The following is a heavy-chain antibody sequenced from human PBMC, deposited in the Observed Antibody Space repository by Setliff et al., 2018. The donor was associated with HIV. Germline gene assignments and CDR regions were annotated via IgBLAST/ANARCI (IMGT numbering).Heavy chain of an antibody. D-gene: IGHD3-10*01. CDR2: IIPIFGKA. CDR1: GGTFSSYA. Sequence: GASVMVSCKASGGTFSSYAINWVRQAPGQGLEWMGGIIPIFGKANYAQKFQGRVTITADESTNTAYMEMSSLRSEDTAVYYCANLVIIKSYFDYWGQGTLVTVSS. J-gene: IGHJ4*02. CDR3: ANLVIIKSYFDY. V-gene: IGHV1-69*13.